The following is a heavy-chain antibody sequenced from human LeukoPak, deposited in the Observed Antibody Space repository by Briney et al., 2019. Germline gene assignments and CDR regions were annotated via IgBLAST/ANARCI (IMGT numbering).Heavy chain of an antibody. CDR1: GYTFTSYG. J-gene: IGHJ4*02. V-gene: IGHV1-18*01. Sequence: GASVTVSCKASGYTFTSYGISWVRQAPGQGLEWMGWISAYNGNTNYAQTLQGRVTMTTDTSTSTAYMELRSLRSDDTAVYYCARVRPSYYYDSSGYYRPSDYWGQGTLVTVSS. CDR3: ARVRPSYYYDSSGYYRPSDY. D-gene: IGHD3-22*01. CDR2: ISAYNGNT.